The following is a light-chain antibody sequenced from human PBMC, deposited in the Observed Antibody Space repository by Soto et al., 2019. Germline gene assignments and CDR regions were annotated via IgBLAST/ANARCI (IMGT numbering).Light chain of an antibody. CDR1: SSDVGGS. CDR2: DVS. Sequence: QSVLTQPASVSGSPGQSFTISCIGTSSDVGGSVSWYQQHPGKAPKLMIYDVSYRPSGVSNRFSGSKSGNTASLIISGLQAEDEADYYCSSSTNSNTRVFGGGTKVTVL. V-gene: IGLV2-14*01. CDR3: SSSTNSNTRV. J-gene: IGLJ2*01.